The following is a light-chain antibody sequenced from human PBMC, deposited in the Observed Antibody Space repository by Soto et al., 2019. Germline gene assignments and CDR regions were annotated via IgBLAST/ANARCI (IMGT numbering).Light chain of an antibody. CDR1: QDSDKY. CDR3: QHSSSDLIT. V-gene: IGKV1-33*01. CDR2: DAS. J-gene: IGKJ5*01. Sequence: DIQMTQSPSSLSASVGDRVTITCQASQDSDKYLSWYQQKPGKAPELLIYDASNLETGVPSRFSGSGSGTEFTFTIDRLQSDDFATYYCQHSSSDLITFGQGTRLEIK.